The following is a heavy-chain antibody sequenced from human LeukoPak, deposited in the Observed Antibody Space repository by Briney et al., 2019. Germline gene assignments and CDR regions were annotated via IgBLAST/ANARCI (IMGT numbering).Heavy chain of an antibody. J-gene: IGHJ3*02. CDR1: GFTFSSYS. CDR2: ISSSSSTI. D-gene: IGHD3-10*01. Sequence: GGSLRLSCAASGFTFSSYSMNWVRQAPGKGLEWVSYISSSSSTIYYADSVKGRFTISRDNAKNSLYLQMNSLRDGDTAVYYCARVKRKLLWFGEKERGAFDIWGQGTMVTVSS. CDR3: ARVKRKLLWFGEKERGAFDI. V-gene: IGHV3-48*02.